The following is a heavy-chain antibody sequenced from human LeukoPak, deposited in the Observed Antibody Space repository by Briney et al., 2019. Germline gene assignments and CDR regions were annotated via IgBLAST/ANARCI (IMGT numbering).Heavy chain of an antibody. D-gene: IGHD2-15*01. CDR1: GYTFTGYY. J-gene: IGHJ4*02. CDR3: AAYCSGGSCYSIRSFDY. CDR2: INPNSGGT. Sequence: GASVKVSCKASGYTFTGYYMHWVRQAPGQGLEWMGWINPNSGGTNYAQKFQGRVTMTRDTSISTAYMELSSLRSDDTAVYYCAAYCSGGSCYSIRSFDYWGQGTLVTVSS. V-gene: IGHV1-2*02.